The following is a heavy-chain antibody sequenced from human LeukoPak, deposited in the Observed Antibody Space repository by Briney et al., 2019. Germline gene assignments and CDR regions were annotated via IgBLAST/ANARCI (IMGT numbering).Heavy chain of an antibody. J-gene: IGHJ4*02. CDR3: ARASTVTYFDY. CDR1: GGSFSGYY. D-gene: IGHD4-4*01. V-gene: IGHV4-34*01. CDR2: INHSGST. Sequence: SETLSLTCAVYGGSFSGYYWSWIRQPPGKGLEWIGEINHSGSTYYNPSLKSRVTISVDRSKNQFSLKLSSVTAADTAVYYCARASTVTYFDYWGQGTLVTVSS.